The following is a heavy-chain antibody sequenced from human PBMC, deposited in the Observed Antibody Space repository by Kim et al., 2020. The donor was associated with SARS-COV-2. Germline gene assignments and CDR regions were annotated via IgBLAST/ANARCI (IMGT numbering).Heavy chain of an antibody. V-gene: IGHV3-43*02. D-gene: IGHD5-18*01. CDR2: ISGDGGST. CDR1: GFTFDDYA. CDR3: AKGTPYSYGSEGTDY. J-gene: IGHJ4*02. Sequence: GGSLRLSCAASGFTFDDYAMHWVRQAPGKGLEWVSLISGDGGSTYYADSVKGRFTISRDNSKNSLYLQMNSLRTEDTALYYCAKGTPYSYGSEGTDYWGQGTLVTVSS.